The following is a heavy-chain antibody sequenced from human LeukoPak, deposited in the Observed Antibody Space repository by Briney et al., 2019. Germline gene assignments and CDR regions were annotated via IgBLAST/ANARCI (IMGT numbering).Heavy chain of an antibody. CDR2: INHSGST. CDR1: GGSFSGYY. J-gene: IGHJ3*02. CDR3: ARGPPRQWLVGNDAFDI. D-gene: IGHD6-19*01. Sequence: SETLSLTCAVYGGSFSGYYWSWIRQPPGKGLEWIGEINHSGSTNYNPSLKSRVTISVDTSKNQFSLKLSSVTAADTAVYYCARGPPRQWLVGNDAFDIWGQGTMVTVSS. V-gene: IGHV4-34*01.